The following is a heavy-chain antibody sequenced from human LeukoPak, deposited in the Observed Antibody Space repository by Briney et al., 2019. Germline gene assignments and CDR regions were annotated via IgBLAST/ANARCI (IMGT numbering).Heavy chain of an antibody. J-gene: IGHJ1*01. Sequence: GGSLRLSCAASGFTFSSYLMHWVRQAPGKGLVWVSRIKSDGSTNYADSVEGRFTISRDNAKNTVSLQMNSLRAEDTGVYYCARAPSEIGGYYPEYFRHWGQGTLVTVSS. CDR1: GFTFSSYL. V-gene: IGHV3-74*01. CDR3: ARAPSEIGGYYPEYFRH. CDR2: IKSDGST. D-gene: IGHD3-22*01.